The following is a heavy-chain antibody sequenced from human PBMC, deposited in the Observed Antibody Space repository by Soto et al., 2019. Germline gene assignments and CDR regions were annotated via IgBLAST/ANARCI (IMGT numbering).Heavy chain of an antibody. J-gene: IGHJ6*02. CDR2: ISYDGSNK. CDR3: AKDQVATNTYYYCGMDV. D-gene: IGHD5-12*01. CDR1: GFTFSSYG. Sequence: QVQLVESGGGVVQPGRSLRLSCAASGFTFSSYGMHWVRQAPGKGLEWVAVISYDGSNKYYADSVKGRFTISRDNSKNTLYLQMNSLRAEDTAVYYCAKDQVATNTYYYCGMDVWGQGTTVTVSS. V-gene: IGHV3-30*18.